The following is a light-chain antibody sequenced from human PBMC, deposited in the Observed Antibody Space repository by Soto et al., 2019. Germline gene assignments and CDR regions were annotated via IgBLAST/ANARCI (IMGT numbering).Light chain of an antibody. CDR3: QKYNSAPRT. V-gene: IGKV1-5*01. Sequence: DIQMTQSPSSLSASVGDRVTITCLASQSISSWLAWYQQKPGKAPKLLIYDASSLESGVPSRFSGSGSGTEFTLTISSLQPDDFATYYCQKYNSAPRTFGQGTKVDI. CDR2: DAS. J-gene: IGKJ1*01. CDR1: QSISSW.